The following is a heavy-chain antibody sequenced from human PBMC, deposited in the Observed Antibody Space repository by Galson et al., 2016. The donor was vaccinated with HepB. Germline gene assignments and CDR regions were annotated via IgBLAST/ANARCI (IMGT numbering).Heavy chain of an antibody. D-gene: IGHD4/OR15-4a*01. CDR3: IYGAESRVY. V-gene: IGHV3-73*01. J-gene: IGHJ4*02. Sequence: SLRLSCAASGFTFNTYAMHWVRQAPGKGLEWVGRSRRKNNNYATAYAASVKGRFTISRDDSKNMAFLQMTSLKTEDTAVYYCIYGAESRVYWGQGTAVTVSA. CDR1: GFTFNTYA. CDR2: SRRKNNNYAT.